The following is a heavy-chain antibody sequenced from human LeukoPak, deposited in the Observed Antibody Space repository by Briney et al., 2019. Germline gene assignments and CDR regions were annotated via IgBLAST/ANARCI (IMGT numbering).Heavy chain of an antibody. Sequence: KPSETLSLTCTVSGGSISSYYWSWIRQPPGKGLEWIGCIYYSGSTNYNSSLKSRVTISVDTSKNQFSLKLSSVTAADTAVYSCARHVGYSSGFDYWGQGTLVTVSS. D-gene: IGHD5-18*01. J-gene: IGHJ4*02. CDR1: GGSISSYY. CDR3: ARHVGYSSGFDY. V-gene: IGHV4-59*08. CDR2: IYYSGST.